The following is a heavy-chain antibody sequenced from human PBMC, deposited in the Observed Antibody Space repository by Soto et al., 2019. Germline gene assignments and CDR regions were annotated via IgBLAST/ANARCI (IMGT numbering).Heavy chain of an antibody. J-gene: IGHJ6*02. CDR2: IIPIFGTA. CDR3: ARDRGVATIRHYYYGMDV. D-gene: IGHD5-12*01. V-gene: IGHV1-69*06. Sequence: SVKVSCKASGGTFSSYAISWVRQAPGQGLELMGGIIPIFGTANYAQKFQGRVTITADKSTSTAYMELSSLRSEDTAVYYCARDRGVATIRHYYYGMDVWGQGTTVTVSS. CDR1: GGTFSSYA.